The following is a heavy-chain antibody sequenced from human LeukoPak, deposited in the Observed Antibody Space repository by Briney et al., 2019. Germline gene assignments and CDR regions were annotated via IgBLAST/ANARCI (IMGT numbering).Heavy chain of an antibody. Sequence: ASVKVSCKASGGTFISYAISWVRQAPGQGLEWMGGIIPIFGTANYAQKFQGRVTITADESTSTAYMELSSLRSEDTAVYYCARDLRASSDWYEPGGLGAFDIWGQGTMVTVSS. J-gene: IGHJ3*02. CDR1: GGTFISYA. CDR2: IIPIFGTA. CDR3: ARDLRASSDWYEPGGLGAFDI. D-gene: IGHD6-19*01. V-gene: IGHV1-69*13.